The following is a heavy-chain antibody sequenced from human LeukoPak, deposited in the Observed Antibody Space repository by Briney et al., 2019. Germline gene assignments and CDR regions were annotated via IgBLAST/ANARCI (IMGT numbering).Heavy chain of an antibody. CDR2: IKKDGSEK. CDR1: RFTFSSYW. V-gene: IGHV3-7*01. Sequence: GGSLRLSCAASRFTFSSYWMSWVRQAPGKGLEWVANIKKDGSEKYYVDSVKGRFTISRDNAKTSLYLQMNSLRAEDTAVYYCARDLSGVTGYTYGRGIDYWGQGTLVTVSS. D-gene: IGHD5-18*01. CDR3: ARDLSGVTGYTYGRGIDY. J-gene: IGHJ4*02.